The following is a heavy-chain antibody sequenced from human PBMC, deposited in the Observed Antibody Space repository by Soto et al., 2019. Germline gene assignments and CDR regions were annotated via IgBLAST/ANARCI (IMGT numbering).Heavy chain of an antibody. V-gene: IGHV4-34*01. CDR3: ARSELNGVCYYDY. CDR2: INHSGST. Sequence: SETLSLTCAVYGGSFSGYYWSWIRQPPGKGLEWIGEINHSGSTNYNPSLKSRVTISVDTSKNQFSLKLSSVTAADTAVYYCARSELNGVCYYDYWGQRTLVTVSS. J-gene: IGHJ4*02. D-gene: IGHD2-8*01. CDR1: GGSFSGYY.